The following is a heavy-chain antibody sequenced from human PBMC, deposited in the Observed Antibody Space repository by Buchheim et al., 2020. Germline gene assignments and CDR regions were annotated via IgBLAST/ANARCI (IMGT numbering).Heavy chain of an antibody. J-gene: IGHJ5*02. D-gene: IGHD3-10*01. CDR1: GGSISSGGYS. V-gene: IGHV4-30-2*01. CDR3: ARSAKRLWFGDQTGPWFDP. Sequence: QLQLQESGSGLVKPSQTLSLTCAVSGGSISSGGYSWSWIRQPPGKGLEWIGYIYHSESTYYNPSLKSRVTISVDRSKNQFSLKLSSVTAADTAVYYCARSAKRLWFGDQTGPWFDPWGQGTL. CDR2: IYHSEST.